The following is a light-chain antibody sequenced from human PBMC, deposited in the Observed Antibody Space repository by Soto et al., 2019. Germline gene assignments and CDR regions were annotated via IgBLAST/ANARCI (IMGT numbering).Light chain of an antibody. V-gene: IGLV2-8*01. CDR1: SRDVGGYNY. CDR3: SSYAGSNNVL. CDR2: EVS. Sequence: QSALTQPPSASGSPGQSVTISCTGTSRDVGGYNYVSWYQQHPGKAPKLMIFEVSKRPSGVPDRFSGSKSGNTASLTVSGLQAEDEADYFCSSYAGSNNVLFGGGTKVTVL. J-gene: IGLJ2*01.